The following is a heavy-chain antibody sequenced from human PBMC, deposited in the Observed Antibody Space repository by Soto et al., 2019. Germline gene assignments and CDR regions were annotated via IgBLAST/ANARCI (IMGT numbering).Heavy chain of an antibody. J-gene: IGHJ4*02. Sequence: QVQLVQSGAEVRQPASSVKVSCKTSGGTFSSYAISWLRQAPGQGLEWMGGIVPIVDTSTYAQKFQGRVMITADESTSTAYMELSSLRSDDTAIYYCVRVVAIPGYPDNWGQGTLVTVSS. CDR1: GGTFSSYA. CDR2: IVPIVDTS. CDR3: VRVVAIPGYPDN. V-gene: IGHV1-69*12. D-gene: IGHD5-12*01.